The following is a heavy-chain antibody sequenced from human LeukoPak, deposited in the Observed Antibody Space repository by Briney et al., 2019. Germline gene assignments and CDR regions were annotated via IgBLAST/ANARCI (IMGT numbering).Heavy chain of an antibody. CDR3: ARVAARVDTAMVLDY. J-gene: IGHJ4*02. D-gene: IGHD5-18*01. V-gene: IGHV4-59*12. CDR1: GGSISSYY. CDR2: IYHSGST. Sequence: PSETLSLTCTVSGGSISSYYWSWIRQPPGKGLEWIGEIYHSGSTNYNPSLKSRVTISVDKSKNQFSLKLSSVTAADTAVYYCARVAARVDTAMVLDYWGQGTLVTVSS.